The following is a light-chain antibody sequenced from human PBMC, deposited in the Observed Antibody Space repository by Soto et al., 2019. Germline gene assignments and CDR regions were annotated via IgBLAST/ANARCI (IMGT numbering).Light chain of an antibody. CDR1: QSVSSY. CDR2: DAS. J-gene: IGKJ3*01. Sequence: EIVLTQSPATLSLSPGERATLSCRASQSVSSYLAWYQQKPGQAPRLLIYDASNRATGIPARFSGSGSGTDFTLTISGLEPEDFAVYYCQQRSNWPPFGPGTKVDIK. CDR3: QQRSNWPP. V-gene: IGKV3-11*01.